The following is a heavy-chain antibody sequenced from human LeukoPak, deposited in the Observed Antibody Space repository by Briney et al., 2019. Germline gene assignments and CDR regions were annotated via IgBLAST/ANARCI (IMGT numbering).Heavy chain of an antibody. CDR2: INHSGSA. D-gene: IGHD3-10*01. Sequence: RTSETLSLTRAVKGGPSSGYYWSWIRQHPGKGREGIGEINHSGSANYDPSLKSRVPISVDTSKTQFSLRLGSVTAADTAVYYCARHLPRSLSWFDPWGQGTLVTVSS. J-gene: IGHJ5*02. CDR3: ARHLPRSLSWFDP. CDR1: GGPSSGYY. V-gene: IGHV4-34*01.